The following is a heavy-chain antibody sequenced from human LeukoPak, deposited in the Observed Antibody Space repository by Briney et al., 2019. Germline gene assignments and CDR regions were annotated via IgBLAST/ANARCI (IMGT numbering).Heavy chain of an antibody. D-gene: IGHD3-22*01. CDR1: GFTFSDYA. CDR2: ISGSGGST. V-gene: IGHV3-23*01. CDR3: AKDLDYYDSSGYTYNDAFDI. Sequence: LTGGSLRLSCGASGFTFSDYAMSWVRQAPGKGLEWVSAISGSGGSTYYADSVKGRFTISRDNSKNTLCLQMNSLRAEDTAVYYCAKDLDYYDSSGYTYNDAFDIWGQGTMVTVSS. J-gene: IGHJ3*02.